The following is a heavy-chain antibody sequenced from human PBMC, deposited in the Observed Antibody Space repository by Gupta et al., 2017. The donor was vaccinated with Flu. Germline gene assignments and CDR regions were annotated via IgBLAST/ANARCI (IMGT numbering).Heavy chain of an antibody. J-gene: IGHJ5*02. D-gene: IGHD3-10*01. CDR3: AAAPGILWFGGSFDP. CDR2: IVVGSGNT. Sequence: QMQLVQSGPEVKKPGTSVKVSCKASGFTFTSSAMQWVRQARGQRLDWIGWIVVGSGNTNYEQKFQERATITRDMSTSTAYMELSSLRSEDTAVYYCAAAPGILWFGGSFDPWGQGTLVTVSS. V-gene: IGHV1-58*02. CDR1: GFTFTSSA.